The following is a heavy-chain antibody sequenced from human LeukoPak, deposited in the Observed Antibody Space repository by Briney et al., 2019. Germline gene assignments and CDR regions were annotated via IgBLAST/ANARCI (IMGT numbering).Heavy chain of an antibody. CDR2: MHYNERT. CDR1: GGSITSGSYY. V-gene: IGHV4-39*01. J-gene: IGHJ4*02. CDR3: AGTYYDILTPSYYFDF. Sequence: SETLSLTCTVTGGSITSGSYYWGWVRQPPGKGLEWIGSMHYNERTYSNPSLKSRVTISVDTSKNQFSLNLSSVTAADTAVFYCAGTYYDILTPSYYFDFWGRGTLVTVSS. D-gene: IGHD3-9*01.